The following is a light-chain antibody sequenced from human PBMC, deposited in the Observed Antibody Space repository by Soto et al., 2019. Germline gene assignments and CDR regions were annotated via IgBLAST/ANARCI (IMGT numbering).Light chain of an antibody. V-gene: IGLV2-14*01. CDR2: DVS. CDR1: GSHVGAYNY. CDR3: KSYTSSTTYV. Sequence: QSALTQPASVSGSPGQWITISCTGTGSHVGAYNYVSWHQQHPGKAPKLMIYDVSNRPAGVSNRFSGSKSCNTASLTISGLQVEDEADYYCKSYTSSTTYVFGTGTKLTVL. J-gene: IGLJ1*01.